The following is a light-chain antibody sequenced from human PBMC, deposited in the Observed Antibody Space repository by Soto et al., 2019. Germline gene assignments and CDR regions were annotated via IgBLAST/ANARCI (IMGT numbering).Light chain of an antibody. J-gene: IGKJ1*01. CDR1: QVISNY. V-gene: IGKV1-27*01. CDR3: QKYNTAPWT. Sequence: DIQMTQSPSSLSASVGDRVTITCRASQVISNYLAWYQQKPGKVPKFLIYNESTLQSGVPSRLSGSGSGTDFTLTISSLQPEDVATYYCQKYNTAPWTFGQGTKVEIK. CDR2: NES.